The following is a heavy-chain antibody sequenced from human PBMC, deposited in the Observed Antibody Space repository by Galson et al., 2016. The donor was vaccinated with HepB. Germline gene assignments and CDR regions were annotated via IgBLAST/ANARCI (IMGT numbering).Heavy chain of an antibody. V-gene: IGHV4-61*01. CDR2: IFYNGET. CDR3: ARCQRTDGAVAMVFDF. Sequence: SETLSLTCIVSGGSVSSGNYYWSWLRQAPGKGPEWIGYIFYNGETNYNPSLKSRVTISADTSKNQFSLNLSAVTAADTAVYYCARCQRTDGAVAMVFDFWGQGTQVTVSS. J-gene: IGHJ4*02. D-gene: IGHD2-2*01. CDR1: GGSVSSGNYY.